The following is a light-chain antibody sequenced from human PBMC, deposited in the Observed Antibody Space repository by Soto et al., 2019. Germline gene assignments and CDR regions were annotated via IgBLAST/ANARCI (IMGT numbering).Light chain of an antibody. CDR2: NVS. Sequence: EIAMTQSPATLSVSPGQRATLPGRAGQNVNSNLAWYQQKPGHAPSLLMYNVSTRATGFPARFSGSGSGTEFTLTISSLQSEDSAIYYCQQYNTLNTFGQGTKLEIK. J-gene: IGKJ2*01. CDR3: QQYNTLNT. V-gene: IGKV3-15*01. CDR1: QNVNSN.